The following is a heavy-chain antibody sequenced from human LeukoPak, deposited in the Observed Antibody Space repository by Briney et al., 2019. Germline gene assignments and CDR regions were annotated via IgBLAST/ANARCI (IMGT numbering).Heavy chain of an antibody. D-gene: IGHD3-10*01. CDR2: MNPNSGST. V-gene: IGHV1-8*01. CDR3: ASQRTSGSVYYYYYGMDV. J-gene: IGHJ6*02. Sequence: ASVKVSCKASGYTFTSYDINWVRQATGQGLEWMGWMNPNSGSTGYAQKFQGRVTMTRNTSISTAYMELSSLRSEDTAVYYCASQRTSGSVYYYYYGMDVWGQGTTVTVSS. CDR1: GYTFTSYD.